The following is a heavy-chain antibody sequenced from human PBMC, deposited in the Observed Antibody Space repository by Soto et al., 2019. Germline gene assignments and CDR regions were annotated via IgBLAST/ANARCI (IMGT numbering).Heavy chain of an antibody. CDR1: GGSISGGGFS. D-gene: IGHD1-1*01. CDR2: ILHTGGT. V-gene: IGHV4-30-2*01. J-gene: IGHJ4*02. CDR3: ARLQLGEGFDY. Sequence: PSETLSLTCAVSGGSISGGGFSWSWIRQPPGKGLEWIGYILHTGGTQYNPSLKSRVSMLVDKSKNQFSLHLTSVTAADTAVYYCARLQLGEGFDYWGQGDLVTVSS.